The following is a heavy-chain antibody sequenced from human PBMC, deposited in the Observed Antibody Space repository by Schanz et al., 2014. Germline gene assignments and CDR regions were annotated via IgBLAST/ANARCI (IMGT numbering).Heavy chain of an antibody. Sequence: QVQLQESGPGLVKPSETLSLTCTVSGDSVNSNYWNWIRQSPGRGLEWIGHFYNPGSTNYNPSLKNRPTISKDPSTNQVPLNLPSVTAADTAVYLCARNKYTSGWYYFDYWGQGVLVTVSS. CDR3: ARNKYTSGWYYFDY. CDR2: FYNPGST. V-gene: IGHV4-59*08. D-gene: IGHD6-19*01. J-gene: IGHJ4*02. CDR1: GDSVNSNY.